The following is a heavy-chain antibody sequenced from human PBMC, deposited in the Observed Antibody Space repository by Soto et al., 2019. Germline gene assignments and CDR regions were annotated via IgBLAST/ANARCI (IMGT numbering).Heavy chain of an antibody. CDR3: APHYDFWSGYPYFDY. Sequence: EVQLLESGGGLVQPGGSLRLSCAASGFTFSSYAMSWVRQAPGKGLEWVSAISGSGGSTYYADSVKGRFTISRDNSKNTLYLQMNSLRAEDTAVYYCAPHYDFWSGYPYFDYWGQGTLVTVSS. D-gene: IGHD3-3*01. CDR1: GFTFSSYA. CDR2: ISGSGGST. V-gene: IGHV3-23*01. J-gene: IGHJ4*02.